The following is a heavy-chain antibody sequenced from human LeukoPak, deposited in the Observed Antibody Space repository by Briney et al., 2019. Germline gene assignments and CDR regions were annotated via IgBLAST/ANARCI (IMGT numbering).Heavy chain of an antibody. CDR3: AKSGVRGVIIFWFDP. V-gene: IGHV3-23*01. CDR2: ISGSGGST. J-gene: IGHJ5*02. D-gene: IGHD3-10*01. Sequence: GGSLRLSCAASGFTFSSFAMSWVRQAPGKGLEWVSAISGSGGSTYYADSVKGRFTISRDNSKNTLYLQMNSLRAEDTAVYYCAKSGVRGVIIFWFDPWGQGTLVTVSS. CDR1: GFTFSSFA.